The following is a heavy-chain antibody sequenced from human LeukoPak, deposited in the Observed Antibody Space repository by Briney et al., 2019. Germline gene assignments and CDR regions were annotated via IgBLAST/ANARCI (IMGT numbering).Heavy chain of an antibody. Sequence: GGSLRLSCAASGFTFSSYSMNWVRQAPGKGLEWVSSISSSSNIYYAGSVKGRFTISRDNAKNSLYLQMNSLRAEDTAVYYCASGSGSGSYYNMVAAFDIWGQGTMVTVSS. CDR3: ASGSGSGSYYNMVAAFDI. J-gene: IGHJ3*02. V-gene: IGHV3-21*01. D-gene: IGHD3-10*01. CDR1: GFTFSSYS. CDR2: ISSSSNI.